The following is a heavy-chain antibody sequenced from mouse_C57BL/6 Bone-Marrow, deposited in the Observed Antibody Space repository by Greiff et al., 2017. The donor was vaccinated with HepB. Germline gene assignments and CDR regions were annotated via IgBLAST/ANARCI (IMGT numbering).Heavy chain of an antibody. CDR2: INPSNGGT. V-gene: IGHV1-53*01. J-gene: IGHJ2*01. Sequence: VQLQQPGTELVKPGASVTLSCKASGYTFTSYWMHWVKQRPGQGLEWIGNINPSNGGTNYNEKFKSKATLTVDKSSSTAYMQLSSLTSEDSAVDYCARGVVSSDYFDYWGQGTTLTVSS. CDR1: GYTFTSYW. D-gene: IGHD1-1*01. CDR3: ARGVVSSDYFDY.